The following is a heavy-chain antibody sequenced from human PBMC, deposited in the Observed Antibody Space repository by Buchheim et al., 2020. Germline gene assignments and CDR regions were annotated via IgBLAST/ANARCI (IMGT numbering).Heavy chain of an antibody. CDR1: GGSISSSSYY. Sequence: QLQLQESGPGLVKPSETLSLTCNVPGGSISSSSYYWGWIRQPPGKGLEWIGSMYYSGSPYYNPSLQSRVTISVDTYKNQFTLQLTSVTAADTAVYYCARQWLYNYGYVDSWGQGTL. J-gene: IGHJ4*02. CDR2: MYYSGSP. CDR3: ARQWLYNYGYVDS. V-gene: IGHV4-39*01. D-gene: IGHD5-18*01.